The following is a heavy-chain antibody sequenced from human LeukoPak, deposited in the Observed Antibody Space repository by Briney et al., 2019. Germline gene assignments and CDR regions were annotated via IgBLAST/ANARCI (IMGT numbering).Heavy chain of an antibody. CDR2: IYQSGST. CDR3: VRETSSSGYYYGSGYFDY. CDR1: GYSISGGFY. Sequence: SETLSHTCTVSGYSISGGFYWGWIRQPPGKGLEWTGRIYQSGSTKYNLSLKGRVTISVDTSKNQFSLRLSSVTAADTALYYCVRETSSSGYYYGSGYFDYWGQGTLVTVSS. V-gene: IGHV4-38-2*02. D-gene: IGHD3-22*01. J-gene: IGHJ4*02.